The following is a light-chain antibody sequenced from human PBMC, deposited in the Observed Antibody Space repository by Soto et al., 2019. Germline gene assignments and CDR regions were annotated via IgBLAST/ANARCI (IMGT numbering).Light chain of an antibody. CDR2: DAS. Sequence: EIVLTQSPATLSLSPGERATLSCRASQSVRNYLAWYQQKPGQAPRLLIYDASNGATGIPARFSGSGSGTDFTLTISSLEPEDCAVDYGQHRYNWPWTFGQETKVEIK. V-gene: IGKV3-11*01. CDR1: QSVRNY. CDR3: QHRYNWPWT. J-gene: IGKJ1*01.